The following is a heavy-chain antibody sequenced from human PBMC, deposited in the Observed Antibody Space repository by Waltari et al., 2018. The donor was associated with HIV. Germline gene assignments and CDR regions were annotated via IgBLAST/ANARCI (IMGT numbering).Heavy chain of an antibody. V-gene: IGHV3-66*01. Sequence: EVQLVESGGGLVQPGGSLRLSCAASGFTVSSTYMSLVRQAPGKGLEWVSVIYSGGSTYYADSVKGRFTISRDNSKNTLYLQMNSLRAEDTAVYYCASIAYCGGDCYPRGMDVWGQGTTVTVSS. D-gene: IGHD2-21*02. CDR2: IYSGGST. CDR1: GFTVSSTY. J-gene: IGHJ6*02. CDR3: ASIAYCGGDCYPRGMDV.